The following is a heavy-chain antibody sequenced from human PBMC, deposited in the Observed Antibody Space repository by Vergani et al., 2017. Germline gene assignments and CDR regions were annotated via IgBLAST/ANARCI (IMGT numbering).Heavy chain of an antibody. J-gene: IGHJ6*02. D-gene: IGHD2-21*02. Sequence: QLQLQESGPGLVKPSETLSLTCTVSGVSIGSNSYYWGWIRQPPGKGLEWIGTIYYTGTTYYNEAHKSRLTISVDTSKNQFSLNLTSVTAADTAVYYCARHLAYCGGDCYPYYYGMDVWGQGTTVTVSS. V-gene: IGHV4-39*01. CDR1: GVSIGSNSYY. CDR3: ARHLAYCGGDCYPYYYGMDV. CDR2: IYYTGTT.